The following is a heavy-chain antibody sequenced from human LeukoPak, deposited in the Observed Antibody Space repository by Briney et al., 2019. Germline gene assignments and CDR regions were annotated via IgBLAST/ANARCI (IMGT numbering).Heavy chain of an antibody. V-gene: IGHV4-34*01. CDR3: ARGGLRTPFDY. CDR2: INHSGST. D-gene: IGHD3-22*01. CDR1: GGSFSGYY. Sequence: PSETLSLTCAVYGGSFSGYYWSWIRQPPGKGLEWIGEINHSGSTNYNPSLKSLVTISVDTSKNQFSLKLSSVTAADTAVYYCARGGLRTPFDYWGQGTLVTVSS. J-gene: IGHJ4*02.